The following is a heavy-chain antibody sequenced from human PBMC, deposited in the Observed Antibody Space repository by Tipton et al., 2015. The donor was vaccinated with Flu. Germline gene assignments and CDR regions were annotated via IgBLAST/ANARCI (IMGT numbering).Heavy chain of an antibody. D-gene: IGHD3-10*01. CDR3: ARVYYGSGA. CDR2: INHSGST. Sequence: TLSLTCAVYGGSFSGYYWSWIRQPPGKGLEWIGEINHSGSTNYNPSLKSRVTISVDTSKNQFSLKLSSVTTADTAVYYCARVYYGSGAWGQGTLVTVSS. V-gene: IGHV4-34*01. J-gene: IGHJ4*02. CDR1: GGSFSGYY.